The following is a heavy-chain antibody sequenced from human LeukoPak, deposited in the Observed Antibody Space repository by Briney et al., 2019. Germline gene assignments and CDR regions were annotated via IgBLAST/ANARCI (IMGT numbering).Heavy chain of an antibody. CDR1: GFTFSSYG. D-gene: IGHD1-26*01. J-gene: IGHJ3*02. CDR3: ARDGPSGSYDAFDI. V-gene: IGHV3-33*01. CDR2: IWYDGSNK. Sequence: GGSLRLSCAASGFTFSSYGMPWVRQAPGKGLEWVAVIWYDGSNKYYADSVKGRFTISRDNSKNTLYLQMNSLRAEDTAVYYCARDGPSGSYDAFDIWGQGTMVTVSS.